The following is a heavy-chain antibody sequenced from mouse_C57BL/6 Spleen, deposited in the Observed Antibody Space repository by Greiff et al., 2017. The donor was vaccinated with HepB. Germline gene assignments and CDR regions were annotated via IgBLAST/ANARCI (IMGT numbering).Heavy chain of an antibody. V-gene: IGHV1-15*01. CDR3: TRGTFLTGTDY. CDR2: IDPETGGT. D-gene: IGHD4-1*01. J-gene: IGHJ2*01. Sequence: VQLQESGAELVRPGASVTLSCKASGYTFTDYEMHWVKQTPVHGLEWIGAIDPETGGTAYNQKFKGKAILTADKSSSTAYMELRSLTSEDSAVYYCTRGTFLTGTDYWGQGTTLTVSS. CDR1: GYTFTDYE.